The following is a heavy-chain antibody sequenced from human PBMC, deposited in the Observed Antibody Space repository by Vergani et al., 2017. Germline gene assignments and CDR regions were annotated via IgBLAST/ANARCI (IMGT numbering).Heavy chain of an antibody. CDR2: ISSSSSYI. CDR1: GFTFSSYS. D-gene: IGHD6-6*01. V-gene: IGHV3-21*01. CDR3: ARDFGRLSSSSYHYYGMDV. J-gene: IGHJ6*02. Sequence: EVQLVESGGGLVKPGGSLRLSCAASGFTFSSYSMNWVRQAPGKGLEWVSSISSSSSYIYYADSVKGRFTISRDNAKNSLYLQMNSLRAEDTAVYYCARDFGRLSSSSYHYYGMDVWGQGTTVTVSS.